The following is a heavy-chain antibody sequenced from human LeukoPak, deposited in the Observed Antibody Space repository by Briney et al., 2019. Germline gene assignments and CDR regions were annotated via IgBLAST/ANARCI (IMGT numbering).Heavy chain of an antibody. V-gene: IGHV5-51*01. J-gene: IGHJ4*02. CDR3: ARGGQSDY. CDR2: IYPGDSRT. Sequence: GESLKISCKGSGYSSTNYWIAWVLQMPGKGLEWMGLIYPGDSRTIYSPSFQGQVTLSSDKSITTAYLQWSSLKASDTAMYYCARGGQSDYWGQGTLVTVSS. CDR1: GYSSTNYW.